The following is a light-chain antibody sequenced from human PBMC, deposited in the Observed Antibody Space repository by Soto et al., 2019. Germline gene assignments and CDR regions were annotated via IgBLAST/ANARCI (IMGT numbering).Light chain of an antibody. Sequence: EIVLTQSPGTLSVSPGERATFSWRASQSVSSSYLAWYQLKPGQAPRLLIFGASTRATGIPARFTGSGCGTEFILTITSLQSQDAAVYYCQEYNTWSWTFGQGTKVDIK. CDR1: QSVSSSY. V-gene: IGKV3-15*01. CDR3: QEYNTWSWT. CDR2: GAS. J-gene: IGKJ1*01.